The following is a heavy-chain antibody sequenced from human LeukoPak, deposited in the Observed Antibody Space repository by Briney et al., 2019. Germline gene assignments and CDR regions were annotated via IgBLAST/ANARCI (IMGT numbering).Heavy chain of an antibody. CDR3: AIIPRGYFNWFDP. V-gene: IGHV1-69*05. D-gene: IGHD6-25*01. CDR1: GGTFSSYA. J-gene: IGHJ5*02. Sequence: SVRVSCKASGGTFSSYAISWVRQAPGQGLEWMGRIIPIFGTANYAQKFQGRVTITTDESTSTAYMELSSLRSEDTAVYYCAIIPRGYFNWFDPWGQGTLVTVSS. CDR2: IIPIFGTA.